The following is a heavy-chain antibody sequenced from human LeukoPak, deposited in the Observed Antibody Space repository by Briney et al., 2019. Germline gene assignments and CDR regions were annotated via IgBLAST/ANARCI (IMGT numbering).Heavy chain of an antibody. J-gene: IGHJ3*02. CDR3: ARAFTYYYDSSGLDAFDI. V-gene: IGHV4-61*02. D-gene: IGHD3-22*01. CDR1: GGSISSGSYY. CDR2: IYTSGST. Sequence: SETLSLTCTVSGGSISSGSYYWSWIRQPAGKGLEWIGRIYTSGSTNYNPSLKSRVAISVDTSKNQFSLKLSSVTAADTAVYYCARAFTYYYDSSGLDAFDIWGQGTMVTVSS.